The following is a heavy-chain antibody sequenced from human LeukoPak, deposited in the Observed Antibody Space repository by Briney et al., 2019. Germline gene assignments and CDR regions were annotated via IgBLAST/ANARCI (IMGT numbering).Heavy chain of an antibody. V-gene: IGHV4-59*08. CDR3: ARLEYLSYYYGMDV. Sequence: SETLSLTCTVSGGSISSYYWSWIRQPPGKGLEWIGYIYYSGSTNYNPSLKGRVTISVDTSKNQFSLKLSSVTAADTAVYYCARLEYLSYYYGMDVWGQGTTVTVSS. J-gene: IGHJ6*02. D-gene: IGHD2/OR15-2a*01. CDR2: IYYSGST. CDR1: GGSISSYY.